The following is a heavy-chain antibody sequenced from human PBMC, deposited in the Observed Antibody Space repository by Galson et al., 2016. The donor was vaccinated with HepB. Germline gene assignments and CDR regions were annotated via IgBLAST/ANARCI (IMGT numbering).Heavy chain of an antibody. D-gene: IGHD5/OR15-5a*01. V-gene: IGHV3-23*01. CDR1: GFTFSTYG. CDR2: ISGSAGST. J-gene: IGHJ4*02. CDR3: AKDPRLSTISTPVYFDY. Sequence: SLRLSCAASGFTFSTYGMGWVRQAPGKGLEWVSTISGSAGSTYYADSVKGRFTISRDNSKNTLYLQMTTLSAEDTAIYYCAKDPRLSTISTPVYFDYWGQGTLVTVSS.